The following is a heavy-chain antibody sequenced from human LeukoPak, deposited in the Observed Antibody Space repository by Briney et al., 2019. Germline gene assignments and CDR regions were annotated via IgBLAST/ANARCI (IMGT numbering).Heavy chain of an antibody. CDR3: ARGYSSGHDY. D-gene: IGHD2-15*01. CDR2: INPSGGST. Sequence: ASVKVSCKASGYTFTSYYMHWVRQAPGQGLEWMGIINPSGGSTSYAQKFQGRVTMTRDTSISTAYMELSRLRSDDTAVYYCARGYSSGHDYWGQGTLVTVSS. V-gene: IGHV1-46*01. J-gene: IGHJ4*02. CDR1: GYTFTSYY.